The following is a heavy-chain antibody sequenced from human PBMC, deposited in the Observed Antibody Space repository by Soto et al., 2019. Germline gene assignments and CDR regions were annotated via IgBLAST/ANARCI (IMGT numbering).Heavy chain of an antibody. CDR3: AKDRGGRAIFGVLIIDGMDV. CDR2: ISASGGST. CDR1: GFSFSSYA. D-gene: IGHD3-3*01. Sequence: EVQLLESGGGLVQPGGSRRVSCAASGFSFSSYAMNWVRQAPGKGLEWVSAISASGGSTYYAAAVEGRFTISRDNSRNTLYLQMNSLRAEDTAEYYCAKDRGGRAIFGVLIIDGMDVWGQGTTVTVSS. V-gene: IGHV3-23*01. J-gene: IGHJ6*02.